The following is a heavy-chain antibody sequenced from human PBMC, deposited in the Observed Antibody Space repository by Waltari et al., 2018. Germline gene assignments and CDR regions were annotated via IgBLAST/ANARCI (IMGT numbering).Heavy chain of an antibody. Sequence: EVQLVESGGGLVKPGGSQRLYCAASGFTFSTYSMTWVRQAPGKGPEWVSSSSSSSSYIDYAASVKGRFTISRDNAKNSLSLQMNSLRAEDTAVYYCARAHSYGSSDYYYMDVWGNGTTVTVSS. J-gene: IGHJ6*03. CDR2: SSSSSSYI. D-gene: IGHD5-18*01. CDR3: ARAHSYGSSDYYYMDV. CDR1: GFTFSTYS. V-gene: IGHV3-21*02.